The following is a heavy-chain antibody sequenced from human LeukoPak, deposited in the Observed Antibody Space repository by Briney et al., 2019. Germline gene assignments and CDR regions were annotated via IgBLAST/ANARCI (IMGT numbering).Heavy chain of an antibody. Sequence: ASVKVSCKGSGYTFTHYAMHWVRQAPGQGLEWMGWINTNTGNPTYAQGFTGRFVFSLDTSVSTAYLQISSLKAEDTAMYYCARAFPYYCSGGSCYSYAFDIWGQGTMVTVSS. J-gene: IGHJ3*02. CDR3: ARAFPYYCSGGSCYSYAFDI. CDR2: INTNTGNP. V-gene: IGHV7-4-1*02. CDR1: GYTFTHYA. D-gene: IGHD2-15*01.